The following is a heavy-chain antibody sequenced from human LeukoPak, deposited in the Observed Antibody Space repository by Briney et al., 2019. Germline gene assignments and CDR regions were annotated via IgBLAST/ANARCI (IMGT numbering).Heavy chain of an antibody. CDR1: GGPINGGHYY. CDR3: ASLYCSSASCYPPH. V-gene: IGHV4-61*10. J-gene: IGHJ4*02. CDR2: IDLSGNT. Sequence: PSETLSLTCTVSGGPINGGHYYWSWIRQPAGKGLEWIGRIDLSGNTNYAPSLKSRVTISADTSKNQFSLRVTSVTAADTAMYYCASLYCSSASCYPPHWGQGTQVTVSS. D-gene: IGHD2-2*01.